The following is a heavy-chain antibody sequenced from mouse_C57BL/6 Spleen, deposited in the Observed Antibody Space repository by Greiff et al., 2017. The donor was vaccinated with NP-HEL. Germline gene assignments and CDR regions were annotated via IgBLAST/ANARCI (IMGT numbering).Heavy chain of an antibody. Sequence: VQLQQSGPGLVQPSQSLSITCTVSGFSLTSYGVHWVRQSPGKGLEWLGVIWRGGSTDYNAAFMSRLSITKDNSKSQVFFKMNSLQADDTAIYYCAIHYGSSHYAMDYWGQGTSVTVSS. V-gene: IGHV2-5*01. CDR3: AIHYGSSHYAMDY. CDR1: GFSLTSYG. D-gene: IGHD1-1*01. CDR2: IWRGGST. J-gene: IGHJ4*01.